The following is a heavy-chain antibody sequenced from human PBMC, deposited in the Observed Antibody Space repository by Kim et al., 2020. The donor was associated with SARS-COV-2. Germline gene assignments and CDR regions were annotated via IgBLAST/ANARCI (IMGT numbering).Heavy chain of an antibody. CDR3: ARGYAMDV. J-gene: IGHJ6*02. Sequence: KSGNTGYAQKFQGRLTMTRNTSTSTAYMELSSLRSDDTAVYYCARGYAMDVWGQGTTVTVSS. CDR2: KSGNT. V-gene: IGHV1-8*01.